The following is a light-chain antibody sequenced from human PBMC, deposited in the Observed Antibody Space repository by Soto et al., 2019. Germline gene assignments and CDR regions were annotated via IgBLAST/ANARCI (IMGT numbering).Light chain of an antibody. CDR2: GAS. Sequence: EIELTQSPGTLSLSPGEIATLSCRASQSVSSSYLAWYQQKPGQAPRLIIYGASSRATGIPDRFSGGGSGADFTLTISRLEPEDVGVYYCQQYHNSILMFGQGTKVDIK. J-gene: IGKJ1*01. CDR1: QSVSSSY. CDR3: QQYHNSILM. V-gene: IGKV3-20*01.